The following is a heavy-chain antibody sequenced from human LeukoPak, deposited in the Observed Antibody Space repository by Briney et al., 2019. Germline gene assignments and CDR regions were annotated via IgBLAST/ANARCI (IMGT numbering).Heavy chain of an antibody. V-gene: IGHV3-21*06. CDR3: VRPRLGMNYFYYMDV. CDR2: ITRSSSYI. J-gene: IGHJ6*03. Sequence: PGGSLRLSCAVSGFTFSNYSMNWVRQAPGKGLEWVSSITRSSSYIYYADSVKGRFTISRDNAKNLVYLQMNSLRAEDTAVYYCVRPRLGMNYFYYMDVWGTGTTVIVSS. D-gene: IGHD3-9*01. CDR1: GFTFSNYS.